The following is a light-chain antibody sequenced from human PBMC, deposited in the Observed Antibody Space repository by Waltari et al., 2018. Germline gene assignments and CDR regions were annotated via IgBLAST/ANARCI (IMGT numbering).Light chain of an antibody. CDR2: DAS. CDR1: QSVSTY. Sequence: EIVLTQSHVTLSFSPGERATLSCRASQSVSTYLAWYQQKPGHPPRLLIYDASNRATGIPARFSGSGSGTDFTLTISSLEPEDFAVYYCQQRHTWVTFGQGTRLEIK. CDR3: QQRHTWVT. J-gene: IGKJ5*01. V-gene: IGKV3-11*01.